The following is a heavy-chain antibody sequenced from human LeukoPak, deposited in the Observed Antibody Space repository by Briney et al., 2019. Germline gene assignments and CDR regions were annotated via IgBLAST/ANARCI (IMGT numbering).Heavy chain of an antibody. CDR2: ISYDGSNK. Sequence: PGRSLRLSCEASGFTFSTYGIHWVRQAPGKGLEWVALISYDGSNKYYADSVKGRFTMSRDNSKNTLYVEMNSLRGEDTAVYYCAKSWGGWLGATDYGLDVGGKGTRVTV. CDR3: AKSWGGWLGATDYGLDV. D-gene: IGHD3-10*01. CDR1: GFTFSTYG. V-gene: IGHV3-30*18. J-gene: IGHJ6*04.